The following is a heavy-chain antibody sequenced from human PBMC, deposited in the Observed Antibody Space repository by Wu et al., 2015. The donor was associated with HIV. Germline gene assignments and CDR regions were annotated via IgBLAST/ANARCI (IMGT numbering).Heavy chain of an antibody. V-gene: IGHV1-2*06. D-gene: IGHD4-17*01. CDR2: INPNDGGT. CDR3: ARDRRIYGDNVGVISWFDP. J-gene: IGHJ5*02. Sequence: QVQLVQSGAEVKKPGASLKVSCKASGYNFRGYYIHWVRQAPGQGLEWMGRINPNDGGTHYAQKFQGRVTMTRDTSISTAYMELSRLKSDDTAVYYCARDRRIYGDNVGVISWFDPWGQGTWSQSP. CDR1: GYNFRGYY.